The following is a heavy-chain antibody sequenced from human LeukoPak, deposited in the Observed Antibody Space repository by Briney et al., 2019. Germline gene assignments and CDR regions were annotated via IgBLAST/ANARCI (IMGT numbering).Heavy chain of an antibody. CDR2: IYYSGST. CDR3: ARESGRVVVTDY. D-gene: IGHD2-15*01. J-gene: IGHJ4*02. V-gene: IGHV4-39*07. CDR1: GGSISSSSYY. Sequence: SETLSLTCTVSGGSISSSSYYWGWIRQPPGKGLEWIGSIYYSGSTYYNPSLKSRVTISVDTSKNQFSLKLSSVTAADTAVYYCARESGRVVVTDYWGQGTLVTVSS.